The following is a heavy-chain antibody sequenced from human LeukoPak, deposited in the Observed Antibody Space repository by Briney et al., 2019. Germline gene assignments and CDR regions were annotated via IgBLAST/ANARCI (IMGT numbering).Heavy chain of an antibody. CDR3: ARGSITIFGVVFDY. Sequence: GASVKVSCKASGYTFTGYYIHWVRQAPGQGLEWMGWINPNSGGTNYAQNFQGRATMTSDTSISTTYMELSKRRSDDTAVYYCARGSITIFGVVFDYWGQGTLVTVSS. CDR2: INPNSGGT. D-gene: IGHD3-3*01. CDR1: GYTFTGYY. J-gene: IGHJ4*02. V-gene: IGHV1-2*02.